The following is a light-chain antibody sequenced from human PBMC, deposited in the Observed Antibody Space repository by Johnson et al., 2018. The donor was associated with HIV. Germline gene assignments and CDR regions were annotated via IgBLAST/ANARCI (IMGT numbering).Light chain of an antibody. V-gene: IGLV1-51*02. CDR2: ANN. J-gene: IGLJ1*01. CDR1: SFTLGNNY. Sequence: PPSVSAAPGQKVTISCSGSSFTLGNNYVSWYQQFPGTAPKLLIYANNKRPSGIPDPFSASKSGPSATLDITVLQTGDEADYYCGTWDSSLRTGFFGTGTKVTVL. CDR3: GTWDSSLRTGF.